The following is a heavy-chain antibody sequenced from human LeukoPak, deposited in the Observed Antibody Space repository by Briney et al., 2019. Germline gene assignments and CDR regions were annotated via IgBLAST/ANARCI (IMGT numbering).Heavy chain of an antibody. CDR3: ARSLTAAAGDY. D-gene: IGHD6-25*01. J-gene: IGHJ4*02. CDR1: GAGFTSCW. V-gene: IGHV5-51*01. Sequence: GESLKISCQGAGAGFTSCWIGWVRQIPGKGLEWMAIIYPADSDIRYSPSFQGQVTISAAKSISTAYLWWRRMRASDTAMYYFARSLTAAAGDYWGQGTLVTVSS. CDR2: IYPADSDI.